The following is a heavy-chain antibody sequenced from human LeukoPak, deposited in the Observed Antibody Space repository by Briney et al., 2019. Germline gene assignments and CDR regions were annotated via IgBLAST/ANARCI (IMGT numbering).Heavy chain of an antibody. CDR3: VRRNPRGYYGSKYFDY. D-gene: IGHD3-22*01. Sequence: PSETLSLTCTVSGASIRSSNYYWGWIRQPPGKGLEWIGTFDYSGSAYYNPSLKSRVSISADTAKNHFSLKLTSVTAADTAVYFCVRRNPRGYYGSKYFDYWGQGSLVAVSS. CDR1: GASIRSSNYY. V-gene: IGHV4-39*02. J-gene: IGHJ4*02. CDR2: FDYSGSA.